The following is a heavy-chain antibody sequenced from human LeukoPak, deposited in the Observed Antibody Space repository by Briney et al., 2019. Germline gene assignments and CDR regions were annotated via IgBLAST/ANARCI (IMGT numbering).Heavy chain of an antibody. CDR1: GFTFSSSW. CDR2: IKEDGSAK. J-gene: IGHJ4*02. CDR3: ARDRGWYHADS. V-gene: IGHV3-7*01. D-gene: IGHD6-19*01. Sequence: GGSLRLSCAASGFTFSSSWMGWARQAPGKGLEWVANIKEDGSAKHYAVSVQGRFTISRDNAKNSLPLQMNSLRAEDMGVYYCARDRGWYHADSWGQGTLVTVSS.